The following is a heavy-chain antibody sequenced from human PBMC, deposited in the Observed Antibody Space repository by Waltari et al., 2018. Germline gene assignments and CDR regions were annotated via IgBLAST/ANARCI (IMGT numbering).Heavy chain of an antibody. Sequence: QVQLVESGGGVVQPGRSLRLSCAASGFTFSRYAMHWVRQAPGKGLGWVAVIWDDGSYNFYADSVKGRFSISRDNPKNTLHLQMDSLRAEDSAIYYCAKDGSASRLVRYYLDSWGPGTLVTVSS. V-gene: IGHV3-33*06. CDR3: AKDGSASRLVRYYLDS. D-gene: IGHD2-8*02. J-gene: IGHJ4*02. CDR1: GFTFSRYA. CDR2: IWDDGSYN.